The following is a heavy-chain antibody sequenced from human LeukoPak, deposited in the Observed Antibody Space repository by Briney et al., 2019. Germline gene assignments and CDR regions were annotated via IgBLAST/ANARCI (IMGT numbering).Heavy chain of an antibody. J-gene: IGHJ4*02. Sequence: ASVKVSCKASGYTFTGYYMRWVRQAPGQGLEWMGRINPNSGGTNYAQKFQGRVTMTRDTSISTAYMELSRLRSDDTAVYYCARGGGGGYLHPFDYWGQGTLVTVSS. CDR2: INPNSGGT. D-gene: IGHD6-13*01. V-gene: IGHV1-2*06. CDR3: ARGGGGGYLHPFDY. CDR1: GYTFTGYY.